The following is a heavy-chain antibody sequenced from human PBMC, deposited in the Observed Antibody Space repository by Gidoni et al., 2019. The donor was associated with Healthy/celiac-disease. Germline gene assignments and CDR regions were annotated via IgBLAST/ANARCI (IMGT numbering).Heavy chain of an antibody. V-gene: IGHV3-30*04. CDR1: GVPFSSSA. Sequence: QVQLVESGGGVVQPGRSLRLSCAASGVPFSSSAMHWVRQAPGKGLEWVAVISYDGSNKYYADSVKGRFTISRDNSKNTLYLQMNSLRAEDTAVYYCARSGFGEYSQYYYYGMDVWGQGTTVTVSS. D-gene: IGHD3-10*01. CDR3: ARSGFGEYSQYYYYGMDV. J-gene: IGHJ6*02. CDR2: ISYDGSNK.